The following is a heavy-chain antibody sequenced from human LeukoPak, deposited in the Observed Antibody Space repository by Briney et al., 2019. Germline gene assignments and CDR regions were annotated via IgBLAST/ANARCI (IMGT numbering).Heavy chain of an antibody. Sequence: SETLSLTCTVSGGSISSGSYYWSWIRQPAGKGLEWIGRIYTSGSTNYNPSLKSRVTISVDTSKNQFSLKLSSVTAADTAVYYCAREAQAVLWFGGPYYYYYMDVWGKGTTVTISS. CDR1: GGSISSGSYY. D-gene: IGHD3-10*01. J-gene: IGHJ6*03. CDR3: AREAQAVLWFGGPYYYYYMDV. CDR2: IYTSGST. V-gene: IGHV4-61*02.